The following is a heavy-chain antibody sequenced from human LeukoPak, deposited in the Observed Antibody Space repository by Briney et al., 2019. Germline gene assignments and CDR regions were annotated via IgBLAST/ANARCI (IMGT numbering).Heavy chain of an antibody. Sequence: SETLSLTCTVSGVSISTSSYYWGWIRQPPGKGLEWIGNIYYSGRTYYSPSLKSRVTISVDTSKNQFSLKLSSVTAADTAVYYCARQKIEVFNWFDLWGQGTLVTVSS. V-gene: IGHV4-39*07. CDR1: GVSISTSSYY. J-gene: IGHJ5*02. D-gene: IGHD3-22*01. CDR2: IYYSGRT. CDR3: ARQKIEVFNWFDL.